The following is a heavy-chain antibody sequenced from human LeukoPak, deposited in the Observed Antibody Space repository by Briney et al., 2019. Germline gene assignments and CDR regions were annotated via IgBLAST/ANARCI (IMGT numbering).Heavy chain of an antibody. CDR3: ARARDYVPFDY. Sequence: GGSLRLSCAVSGFTFDDYGMSWVRQAPGKGLEWVSGINWNGGSTGYADSVKGRFTISRDNAKNSLYLQMNSLRAEDTALYYCARARDYVPFDYWGQGTLVTVSS. CDR1: GFTFDDYG. V-gene: IGHV3-20*04. CDR2: INWNGGST. J-gene: IGHJ4*02. D-gene: IGHD4-17*01.